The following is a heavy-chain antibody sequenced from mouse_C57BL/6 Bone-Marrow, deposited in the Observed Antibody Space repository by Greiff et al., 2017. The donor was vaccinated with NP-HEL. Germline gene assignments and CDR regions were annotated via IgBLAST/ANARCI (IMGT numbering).Heavy chain of an antibody. V-gene: IGHV1-53*01. J-gene: IGHJ4*01. Sequence: QVQLQQPGTELVKPGASVKLSCKASGYTFTSYWMHWVKQRPGQGLEWIGNINPSNGGTNYNEKFKSKATLTVDKSSSTAYMQLSSLTSEDSAVYYCARVFITTVVAPYAMDYWGQGTSVTVSS. D-gene: IGHD1-1*01. CDR3: ARVFITTVVAPYAMDY. CDR2: INPSNGGT. CDR1: GYTFTSYW.